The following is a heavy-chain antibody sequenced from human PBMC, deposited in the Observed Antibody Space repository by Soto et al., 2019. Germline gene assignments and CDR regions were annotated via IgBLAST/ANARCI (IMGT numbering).Heavy chain of an antibody. Sequence: SVKVSCKASGGTFSSYAISWVRQAPGQELEWMGGIIPIFGTANYAQKFQGRVTITADESTSTAYMELSSLRSEDTAVYYCARGVNYGDYRHGAFDIWGQGTMVTVSS. D-gene: IGHD4-17*01. CDR3: ARGVNYGDYRHGAFDI. CDR1: GGTFSSYA. CDR2: IIPIFGTA. J-gene: IGHJ3*02. V-gene: IGHV1-69*13.